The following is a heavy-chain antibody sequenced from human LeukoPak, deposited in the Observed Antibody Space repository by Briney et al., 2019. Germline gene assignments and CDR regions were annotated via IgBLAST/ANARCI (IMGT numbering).Heavy chain of an antibody. Sequence: QPGRSLRLSCAASGFTFADYAMHWVRQAPGKGLEWVSGISWNSGSIGYADSVKGRFTISRDNAKNSLYLQMNSLRAEDTALYYCAKDLGYSSNNWGQGTLVTVSS. CDR3: AKDLGYSSNN. J-gene: IGHJ4*02. CDR1: GFTFADYA. V-gene: IGHV3-9*01. D-gene: IGHD6-13*01. CDR2: ISWNSGSI.